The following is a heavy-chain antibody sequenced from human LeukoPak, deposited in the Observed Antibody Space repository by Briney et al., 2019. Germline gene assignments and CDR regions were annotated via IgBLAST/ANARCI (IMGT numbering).Heavy chain of an antibody. V-gene: IGHV4-59*01. J-gene: IGHJ4*02. D-gene: IGHD2-15*01. CDR1: GGSISSYY. Sequence: PSETLSLTCIVSGGSISSYYWTWIRQPPGKGLELIGYISYTGSTNYNPSLKSRVTISVDTTKNQISLKLGSVTAADTAVYYCARDPGYCSGGSCCAYDYWGQGSLVTVSS. CDR2: ISYTGST. CDR3: ARDPGYCSGGSCCAYDY.